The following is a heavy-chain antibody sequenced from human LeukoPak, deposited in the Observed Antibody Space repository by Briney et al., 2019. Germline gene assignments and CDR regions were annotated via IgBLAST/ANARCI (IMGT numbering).Heavy chain of an antibody. V-gene: IGHV1-2*02. CDR1: GYTFTGYY. CDR3: ARDYYDFWSGYEGPFDY. CDR2: INPNSGGT. Sequence: ASVKVSCKASGYTFTGYYMHWVRQAPGQGLEWMGWINPNSGGTNYAQKFQGRVTMTRDTSISTAYMELSRPRSDDTAVYYCARDYYDFWSGYEGPFDYWGQGTLVTVSS. D-gene: IGHD3-3*01. J-gene: IGHJ4*02.